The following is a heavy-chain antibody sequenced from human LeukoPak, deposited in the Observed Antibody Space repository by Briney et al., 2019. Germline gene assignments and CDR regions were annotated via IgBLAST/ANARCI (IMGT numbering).Heavy chain of an antibody. CDR3: AKGGSRDYYDSSGYQYGYYFDY. J-gene: IGHJ4*02. V-gene: IGHV3-23*01. CDR2: ISGSGGST. D-gene: IGHD3-22*01. Sequence: GGSLRLSCAASGFTFSSYAMNWVRQAPGKGLEWVSAISGSGGSTYYADSVKGRFTISRDNSKNTLYLQMNSLRAEDTAVYYCAKGGSRDYYDSSGYQYGYYFDYWGQGTLVTVSS. CDR1: GFTFSSYA.